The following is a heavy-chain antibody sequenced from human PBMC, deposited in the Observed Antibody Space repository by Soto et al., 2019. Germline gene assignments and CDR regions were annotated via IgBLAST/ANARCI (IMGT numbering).Heavy chain of an antibody. D-gene: IGHD1-20*01. Sequence: GASVKVSCKASGFTFTSSAVQWVRQARGQRLEWIGWIVVGSGNTNYAQKFQERVTITRDMSTSTAYMELSSLRSEDTAVYYCAAGYNWNYVDYWGQGALVTVSS. CDR3: AAGYNWNYVDY. CDR1: GFTFTSSA. CDR2: IVVGSGNT. V-gene: IGHV1-58*01. J-gene: IGHJ4*02.